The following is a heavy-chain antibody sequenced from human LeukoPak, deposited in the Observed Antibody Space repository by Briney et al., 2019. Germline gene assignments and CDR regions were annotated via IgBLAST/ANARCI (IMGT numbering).Heavy chain of an antibody. D-gene: IGHD1-26*01. CDR3: SKESDPYSGSYYYFDY. J-gene: IGHJ4*02. V-gene: IGHV3-23*01. Sequence: PGGYLRLSCAASGFTFSSYAMSWDRQAPGKGLEWVSAISGSGGSTYYADSVKGRFTISRDNSKNTLYLQMNSPRAEDTSVYYCSKESDPYSGSYYYFDYWGQGTLVTVSS. CDR1: GFTFSSYA. CDR2: ISGSGGST.